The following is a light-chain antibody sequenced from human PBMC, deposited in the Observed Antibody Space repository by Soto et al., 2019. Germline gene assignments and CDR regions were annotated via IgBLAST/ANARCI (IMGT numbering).Light chain of an antibody. V-gene: IGKV3-20*01. Sequence: ENVFTQSPGTLSLSPGERATLSCWASQSVSNNYLAWYQQKPGQAPRLLIHGASNRATGIPDRFSGSGSGTDFTLTISRLEPEDFAVYYCQQYGSSGTFGQGTKVDI. CDR3: QQYGSSGT. J-gene: IGKJ1*01. CDR2: GAS. CDR1: QSVSNNY.